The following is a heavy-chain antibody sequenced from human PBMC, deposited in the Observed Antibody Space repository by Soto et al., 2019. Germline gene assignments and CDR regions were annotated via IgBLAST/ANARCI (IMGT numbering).Heavy chain of an antibody. Sequence: QVQLVQSGAEVKKPGSSVKVSCKASGGTFSSYAISWVRQAPGQGLEWMGGIIPIFGTANYAQKFQGRVTITADIPTSPPYMELSSLRSGDTAVYFCAREGGVGATPGWDWGQGTLVTVSS. CDR2: IIPIFGTA. J-gene: IGHJ4*02. D-gene: IGHD1-26*01. CDR1: GGTFSSYA. V-gene: IGHV1-69*06. CDR3: AREGGVGATPGWD.